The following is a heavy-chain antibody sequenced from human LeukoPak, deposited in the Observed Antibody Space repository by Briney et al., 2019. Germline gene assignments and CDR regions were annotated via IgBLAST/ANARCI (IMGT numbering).Heavy chain of an antibody. CDR1: GFTFSSYG. CDR2: IRYDGSNT. Sequence: QSGRSLRPSRAASGFTFSSYGMHCVRQAPGNGLGWVSFIRYDGSNTYYADSVKGRFTISRDNSKNTLYLQMNSLRAAETAVYYCAKDTTPPKAGFDPWGQGTLVTVSS. J-gene: IGHJ5*02. V-gene: IGHV3-30*02. CDR3: AKDTTPPKAGFDP. D-gene: IGHD1-14*01.